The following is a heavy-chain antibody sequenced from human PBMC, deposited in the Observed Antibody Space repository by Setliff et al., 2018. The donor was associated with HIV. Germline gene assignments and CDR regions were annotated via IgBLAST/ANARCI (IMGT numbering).Heavy chain of an antibody. Sequence: PSETLSLTCTVSGGSISSSSYYWGWIRQPPGKGLEWIGSTYYSGSTYYNPSLKSRVTISVDTSKNQFSLKLSSVTAADTAVYYCARHSEYSSSWYYFDYWGQGTLVTVSS. CDR2: TYYSGST. CDR1: GGSISSSSYY. D-gene: IGHD6-13*01. V-gene: IGHV4-39*01. J-gene: IGHJ4*02. CDR3: ARHSEYSSSWYYFDY.